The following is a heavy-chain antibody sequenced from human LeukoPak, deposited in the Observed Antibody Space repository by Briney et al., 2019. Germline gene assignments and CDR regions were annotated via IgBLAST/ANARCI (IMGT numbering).Heavy chain of an antibody. CDR1: GGSIRSYY. CDR2: IYSSGTT. D-gene: IGHD6-25*01. CDR3: ARLYGSGYYDGDF. V-gene: IGHV4-59*08. Sequence: PSETLSLTCSVSGGSIRSYYWSWIRQPPGKGLEWIGHIYSSGTTNYNPSLKSRVTFSIDSTKNHFSLKLTSVRAADTAVYYCARLYGSGYYDGDFWGQGSLVTVSS. J-gene: IGHJ4*02.